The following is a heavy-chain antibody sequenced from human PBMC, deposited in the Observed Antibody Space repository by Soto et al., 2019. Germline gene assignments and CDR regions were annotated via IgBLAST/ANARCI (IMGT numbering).Heavy chain of an antibody. Sequence: GGSLRLSCAASGFTFSDYYIHWIRRAPGKGLEWISYISGNGEIIQYAASARGRFTISRDNAENSVYLEMDSLRAEDTALYYCARDVDADSRTDSDYWGRGTLVTVSS. J-gene: IGHJ4*02. CDR1: GFTFSDYY. CDR2: ISGNGEII. D-gene: IGHD4-17*01. V-gene: IGHV3-11*01. CDR3: ARDVDADSRTDSDY.